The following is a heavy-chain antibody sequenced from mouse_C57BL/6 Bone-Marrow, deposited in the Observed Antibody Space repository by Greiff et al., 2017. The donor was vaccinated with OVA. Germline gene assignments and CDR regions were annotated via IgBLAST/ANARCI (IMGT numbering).Heavy chain of an antibody. CDR1: GFNIKDDY. CDR3: TSCGNFDY. J-gene: IGHJ2*01. V-gene: IGHV14-4*01. Sequence: VQLQQSGAELVRPGASVKLSCTASGFNIKDDYMHWVKQRPEQGLEWIGWIDPENGDTAYASKFQGKATITADTSSNTAYLQLSSLTSEDTAVYYCTSCGNFDYWGQGTTLTVSS. D-gene: IGHD1-1*02. CDR2: IDPENGDT.